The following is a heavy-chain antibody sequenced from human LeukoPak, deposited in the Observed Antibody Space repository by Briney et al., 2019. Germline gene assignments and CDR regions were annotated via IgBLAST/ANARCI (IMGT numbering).Heavy chain of an antibody. CDR2: IYYSWST. D-gene: IGHD4-17*01. J-gene: IGHJ4*02. CDR3: ARDSPTWTTLFDY. CDR1: GGSISSGDYY. Sequence: NPSETLSLTCTVSGGSISSGDYYWSWIRQPPGKGLEWIGYIYYSWSTYYNPSLKSRVTISVDTSKNQFSLKLSSVTAADTAVYYCARDSPTWTTLFDYWGQGTLVTVSS. V-gene: IGHV4-30-4*01.